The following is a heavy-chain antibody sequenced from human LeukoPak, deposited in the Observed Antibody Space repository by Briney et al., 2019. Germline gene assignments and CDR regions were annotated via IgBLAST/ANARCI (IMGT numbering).Heavy chain of an antibody. CDR1: GGPISSTNW. D-gene: IGHD1-26*01. CDR2: IYHSGST. J-gene: IGHJ3*02. V-gene: IGHV4-4*02. Sequence: PSETLSLTCAVSGGPISSTNWWSWVRQPPGKGLEWIGEIYHSGSTNYNPSLRSRITISVDKSKDQFSLRLSFVTAADTAVYYCARKIGSSGAFDIWGQGTMVTVSS. CDR3: ARKIGSSGAFDI.